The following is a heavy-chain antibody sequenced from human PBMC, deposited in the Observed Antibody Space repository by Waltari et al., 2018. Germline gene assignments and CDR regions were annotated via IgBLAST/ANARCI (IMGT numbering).Heavy chain of an antibody. CDR1: GYTFTGYY. CDR2: INPNSGGT. J-gene: IGHJ4*02. CDR3: ARMSTMIVVEDY. Sequence: QVQLVQSGAEVKKPAASVKVSFTASGYTFTGYYLHWVQQAPGQGHEWMGLINPNSGGTNYAQKFQGRVTMTRDTSISTAYMELSRLRSDDTAVYYCARMSTMIVVEDYWGQGTLVTVSS. D-gene: IGHD3-22*01. V-gene: IGHV1-2*06.